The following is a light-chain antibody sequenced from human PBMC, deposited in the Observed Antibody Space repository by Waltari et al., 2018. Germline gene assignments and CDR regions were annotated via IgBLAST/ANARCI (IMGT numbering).Light chain of an antibody. V-gene: IGLV2-14*01. Sequence: QSALTQPASVSGSPGQSITISCTGSSSDVGRYNYVSWYQQFPDRAPKLIIYDVTNRPSGVSNRFSGSKSAHTASLTISGLQPEDEAEYYCASYNPGSTLVFGGGTKLTVL. CDR1: SSDVGRYNY. J-gene: IGLJ3*02. CDR2: DVT. CDR3: ASYNPGSTLV.